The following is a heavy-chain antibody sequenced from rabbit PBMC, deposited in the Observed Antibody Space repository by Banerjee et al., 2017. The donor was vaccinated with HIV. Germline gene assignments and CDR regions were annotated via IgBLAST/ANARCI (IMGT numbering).Heavy chain of an antibody. D-gene: IGHD4-1*01. J-gene: IGHJ4*01. CDR1: GFSFNNNYV. Sequence: QEQLEESGGDLVKPEGSLTLTCTASGFSFNNNYVMCWVRQAPGKGLEWIACIYAGSSGSAYYANWAKGRFTISKTSSTTVTLQMTSLTAADTATYFCARVVVADPYYFNLWGPGTLVTVS. CDR3: ARVVVADPYYFNL. V-gene: IGHV1S45*01. CDR2: IYAGSSGSA.